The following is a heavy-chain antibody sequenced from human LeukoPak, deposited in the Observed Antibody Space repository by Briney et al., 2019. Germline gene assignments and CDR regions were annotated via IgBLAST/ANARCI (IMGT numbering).Heavy chain of an antibody. CDR1: GFTFSSYA. Sequence: GGSLRLSCAASGFTFSSYAMSWVRQAPGKGLEWVSAISGSGGSTYYADSVKGRFTISRDNSKNTLYLQMNSLRAEDTAVYYCARDSYDSSGYYYNWFDPWGQGTLVTVSS. CDR3: ARDSYDSSGYYYNWFDP. J-gene: IGHJ5*02. D-gene: IGHD3-22*01. CDR2: ISGSGGST. V-gene: IGHV3-23*01.